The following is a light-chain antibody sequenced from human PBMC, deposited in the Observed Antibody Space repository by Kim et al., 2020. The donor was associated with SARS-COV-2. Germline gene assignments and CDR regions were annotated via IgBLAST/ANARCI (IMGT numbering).Light chain of an antibody. CDR2: DAY. CDR1: RTITTY. J-gene: IGKJ5*01. Sequence: LSPGERATLSCRASRTITTYLAWYQQKPGQAPRLLIYDAYNRATGIPARFSGSGSGTDFTLTISSLEPEDFAVYYCQQRDNWPITFGQGTRLEIK. V-gene: IGKV3-11*01. CDR3: QQRDNWPIT.